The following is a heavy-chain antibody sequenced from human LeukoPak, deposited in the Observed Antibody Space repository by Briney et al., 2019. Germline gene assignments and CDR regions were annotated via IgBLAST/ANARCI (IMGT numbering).Heavy chain of an antibody. CDR2: ISSSGSTI. D-gene: IGHD1-26*01. J-gene: IGHJ4*02. CDR3: ATTPVGHYFDR. V-gene: IGHV3-48*04. Sequence: GGSLRLSCAASDFTFSNYNMNWVRQAPGKGLEWVSYISSSGSTIYYADSVKGRFTISRDNAEKSLYLQMNSLRAEDTAIYYCATTPVGHYFDRWGQGTLVTVSS. CDR1: DFTFSNYN.